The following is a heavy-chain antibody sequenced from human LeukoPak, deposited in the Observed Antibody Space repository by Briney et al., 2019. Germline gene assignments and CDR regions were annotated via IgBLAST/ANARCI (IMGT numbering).Heavy chain of an antibody. CDR2: ISSSSSYI. CDR1: GFTFSSYS. V-gene: IGHV3-21*01. J-gene: IGHJ3*02. D-gene: IGHD2-15*01. CDR3: ARGSHIVVVVAALFDAFDI. Sequence: GGSLRLSCAASGFTFSSYSMNWVRQAPGKGLEWVSSISSSSSYIYYADSVKGRFTISRDNAKNSLYLQMNSLRAEDTAVYYCARGSHIVVVVAALFDAFDIWGQGTMVTVSS.